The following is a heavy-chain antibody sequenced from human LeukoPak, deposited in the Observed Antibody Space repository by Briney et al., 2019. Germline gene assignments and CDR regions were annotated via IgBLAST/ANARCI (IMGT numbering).Heavy chain of an antibody. Sequence: ASVKVSCKASGYTFTSYGISWVRQAPGQGLEWMGWISAYNGNTNYAQKLQGRVTMTTDTSTSTAYMELRSLRSDDTAVYYCARAPRIAVAASLDYWGQGTLDTVSS. J-gene: IGHJ4*02. CDR3: ARAPRIAVAASLDY. V-gene: IGHV1-18*01. CDR2: ISAYNGNT. D-gene: IGHD6-19*01. CDR1: GYTFTSYG.